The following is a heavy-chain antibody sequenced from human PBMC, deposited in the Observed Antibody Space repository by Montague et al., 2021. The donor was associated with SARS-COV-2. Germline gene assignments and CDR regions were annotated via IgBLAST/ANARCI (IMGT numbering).Heavy chain of an antibody. CDR1: GGSISSGGYY. V-gene: IGHV4-31*03. J-gene: IGHJ3*02. D-gene: IGHD3-22*01. CDR2: IYYSGST. Sequence: TLSHTCTVSGGSISSGGYYWSWIRQHPGKGLEWIGYIYYSGSTYYNPSLKSRVTISVDTSKNQFSLKLSSVTAAGTAVYYCARARTRITMIVVVIDAFDIWGQGTMVTVSS. CDR3: ARARTRITMIVVVIDAFDI.